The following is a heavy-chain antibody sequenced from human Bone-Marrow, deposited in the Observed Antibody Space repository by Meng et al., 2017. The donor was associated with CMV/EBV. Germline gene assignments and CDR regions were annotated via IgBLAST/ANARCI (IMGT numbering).Heavy chain of an antibody. CDR2: IYYSGST. CDR3: ARMLVPAAVYDY. Sequence: SETLSLTCTVSGGSISSSSYYWGWIRQPPGKGLEWIGSIYYSGSTYYNPSLKSRVTISVDTSKNQFSLKLNSVTAADTAVYYCARMLVPAAVYDYWGQGTLVTVSS. CDR1: GGSISSSSYY. V-gene: IGHV4-39*07. D-gene: IGHD2-2*01. J-gene: IGHJ4*02.